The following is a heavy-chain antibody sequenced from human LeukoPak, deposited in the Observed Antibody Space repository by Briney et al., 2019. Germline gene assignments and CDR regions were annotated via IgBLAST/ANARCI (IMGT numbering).Heavy chain of an antibody. D-gene: IGHD6-13*01. J-gene: IGHJ4*02. Sequence: GGSLRLSCATSGFTFSNYWMSWVRQAPGKGLEWVANIKEDGSEKNYVDSVKGRFTISRDNAKNSLYLQMNSLRAEDTAIYYCARDWGAAGLWDYWGQGILVTVSS. V-gene: IGHV3-7*05. CDR2: IKEDGSEK. CDR3: ARDWGAAGLWDY. CDR1: GFTFSNYW.